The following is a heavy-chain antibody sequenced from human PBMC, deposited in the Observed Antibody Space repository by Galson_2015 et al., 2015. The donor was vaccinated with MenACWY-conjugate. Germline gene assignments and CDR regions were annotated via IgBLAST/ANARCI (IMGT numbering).Heavy chain of an antibody. CDR3: VKAPYSSGWYSTLFFDY. Sequence: SLRLSCAASGFTFSSYAKHWVRQAPGKGLEYVSAISSNGGSTYYADSVKGRFTISRDNSKNTLYLQMSSLRAEDTAVYYCVKAPYSSGWYSTLFFDYWGQGTLVTVSS. D-gene: IGHD6-19*01. J-gene: IGHJ4*02. V-gene: IGHV3-64D*06. CDR1: GFTFSSYA. CDR2: ISSNGGST.